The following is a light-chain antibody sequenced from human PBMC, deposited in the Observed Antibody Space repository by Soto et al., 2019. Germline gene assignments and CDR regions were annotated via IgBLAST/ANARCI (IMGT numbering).Light chain of an antibody. CDR2: KDD. CDR3: AVRDDRLSGDWV. Sequence: QSVLTQTPSASGTPGQRVTISCSGSNSNIESNYVYWYQQFPRTAPKLLIYKDDQRPPGVPDRFSGSKSGASASLAISGLRSEDEADYYCAVRDDRLSGDWVFGGGTKVTVL. V-gene: IGLV1-47*01. J-gene: IGLJ3*02. CDR1: NSNIESNY.